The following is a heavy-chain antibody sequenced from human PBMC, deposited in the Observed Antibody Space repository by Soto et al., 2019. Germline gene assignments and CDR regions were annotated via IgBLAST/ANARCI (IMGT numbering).Heavy chain of an antibody. Sequence: QVQLVQSGAEVKKPGSSVKVSCKASGGTFSSYAISWVRQAPGQGLEWMGGIIPIFGTANYAQKFQGRVTITADESTSTAYMGRSSLRSGDTAGYYCGAGGCSGGSCYSFYYGMDVWGQGTTVTVSS. V-gene: IGHV1-69*12. CDR3: GAGGCSGGSCYSFYYGMDV. CDR1: GGTFSSYA. D-gene: IGHD2-15*01. J-gene: IGHJ6*02. CDR2: IIPIFGTA.